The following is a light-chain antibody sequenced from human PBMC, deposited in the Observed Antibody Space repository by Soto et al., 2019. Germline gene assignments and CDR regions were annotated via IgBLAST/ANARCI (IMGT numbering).Light chain of an antibody. V-gene: IGKV1-5*03. CDR2: KAS. CDR3: QQYNTYSSLT. J-gene: IGKJ4*01. CDR1: QSISSW. Sequence: DIQVTQSPSTLSASVGDRVTITCRASQSISSWLAWYQQKPGKAPKLLIYKASSLESGVPSRFSGSGYGTEFTLTISSLQPDDFATYYCQQYNTYSSLTFGGGTKVDIK.